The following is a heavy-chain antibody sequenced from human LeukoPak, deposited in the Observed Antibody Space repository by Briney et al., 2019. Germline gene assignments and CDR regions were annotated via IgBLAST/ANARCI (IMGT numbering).Heavy chain of an antibody. Sequence: GGSLRLSCAASGFTFSSYAMSWVRQAPGKGLEWVSAISDSGGSTYYADSVKGRFTISRDNPKNTLYLQMNSLRAEDTAVYYCAKVLAVTDTPGGDAFDIWGQGTMVTVSS. J-gene: IGHJ3*02. CDR2: ISDSGGST. V-gene: IGHV3-23*01. CDR3: AKVLAVTDTPGGDAFDI. CDR1: GFTFSSYA. D-gene: IGHD6-19*01.